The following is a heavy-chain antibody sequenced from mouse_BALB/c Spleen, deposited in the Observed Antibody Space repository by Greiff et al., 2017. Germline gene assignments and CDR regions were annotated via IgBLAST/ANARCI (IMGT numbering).Heavy chain of an antibody. Sequence: VKLMESGPGLVAPSQSLSITCTVSGFSLTSYGVHWVRQPPGKGLEWLGVIWAGGSTNYNSALMSRLSISKDNSKSQVFLKMNSLQTDDTAMYYCARDRGYGTTRGWYFDVWGAGTTVTVSS. D-gene: IGHD2-10*02. J-gene: IGHJ1*01. CDR2: IWAGGST. CDR1: GFSLTSYG. V-gene: IGHV2-9*02. CDR3: ARDRGYGTTRGWYFDV.